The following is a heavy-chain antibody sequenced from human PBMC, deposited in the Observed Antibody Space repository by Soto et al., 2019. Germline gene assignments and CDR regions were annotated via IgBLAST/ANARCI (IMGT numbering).Heavy chain of an antibody. J-gene: IGHJ6*02. CDR2: INPSGGST. CDR1: GYIFTSYY. D-gene: IGHD6-13*01. Sequence: ASVKVSCKASGYIFTSYYMHWVRQAPGQGLEWMGIINPSGGSTSYAQKFQGRVTMTRDTSTSTVYMELSSLRSEDTAVYYCARILAAAGAGTGTWGMDAWGQGTTVTVSS. V-gene: IGHV1-46*03. CDR3: ARILAAAGAGTGTWGMDA.